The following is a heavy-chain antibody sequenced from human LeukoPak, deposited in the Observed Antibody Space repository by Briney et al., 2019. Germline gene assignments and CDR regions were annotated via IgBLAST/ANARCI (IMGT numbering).Heavy chain of an antibody. CDR1: GFTFSSYA. Sequence: PGGSLRLSCAASGFTFSSYAMSWVRQAPGKGLEWVSCIYSGGSTDYADSVKGRFTISRDNSRNTLYLQMNSLRAEDTAVYYCATRSLISPYWGQGTLVTVSS. J-gene: IGHJ4*02. CDR2: IYSGGST. D-gene: IGHD3-3*02. CDR3: ATRSLISPY. V-gene: IGHV3-53*01.